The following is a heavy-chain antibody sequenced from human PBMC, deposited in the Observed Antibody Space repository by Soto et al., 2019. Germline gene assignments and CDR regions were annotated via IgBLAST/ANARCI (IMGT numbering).Heavy chain of an antibody. D-gene: IGHD3-22*01. CDR3: PKSKNVISTSFDY. CDR1: GFTFSSYA. J-gene: IGHJ4*02. V-gene: IGHV3-23*01. Sequence: GGSLRLSCVASGFTFSSYALNWVRQAPGRGLEWVSAISGSGGTTYYADSVKGRFTISRDNSKNTLFLQMNSLSAEDAAIYYCPKSKNVISTSFDYWGQASLVTVSS. CDR2: ISGSGGTT.